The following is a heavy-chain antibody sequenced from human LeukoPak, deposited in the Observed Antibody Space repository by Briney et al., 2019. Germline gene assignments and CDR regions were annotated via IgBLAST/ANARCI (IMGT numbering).Heavy chain of an antibody. CDR2: LGRSGEYK. CDR3: VKDRPCETCMPMDA. V-gene: IGHV3-23*01. Sequence: GGSLRLSCAASGFRFTDYSMSWVRQAPGKGLEWVAGLGRSGEYKYYADSVKGRFTISRDNSKDTVSLQMNSLRAEDSAIYFCVKDRPCETCMPMDAWGQGATVTVSS. J-gene: IGHJ6*02. D-gene: IGHD2-2*01. CDR1: GFRFTDYS.